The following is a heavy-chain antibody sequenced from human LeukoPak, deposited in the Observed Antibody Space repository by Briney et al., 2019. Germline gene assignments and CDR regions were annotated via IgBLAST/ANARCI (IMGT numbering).Heavy chain of an antibody. J-gene: IGHJ4*02. CDR1: GFTFSNYA. CDR2: ISGSGGST. CDR3: AKHYDSRAYYCFDY. Sequence: GGSLRLSRAASGFTFSNYAMSWVRQAPGKGLDWVSFISGSGGSTDFADSVKGRLTISRDNSKNTLYLQMNSLRAEDTAVYYCAKHYDSRAYYCFDYWGQGALVTVSS. V-gene: IGHV3-23*01. D-gene: IGHD3-22*01.